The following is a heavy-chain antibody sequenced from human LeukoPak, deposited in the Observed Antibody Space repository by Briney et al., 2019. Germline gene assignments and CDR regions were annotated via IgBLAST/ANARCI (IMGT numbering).Heavy chain of an antibody. V-gene: IGHV4-59*01. J-gene: IGHJ5*02. Sequence: SETLSLTCTVSGGSISSYYWSWIRQPPGKGLEWIGYIYYSGSTNYNPSLKSRVTISVDTSKNQFSLKLSSVTAADTAVYYCARDSSGDGYSSGYHWGQGTLVTVSS. CDR1: GGSISSYY. D-gene: IGHD6-25*01. CDR2: IYYSGST. CDR3: ARDSSGDGYSSGYH.